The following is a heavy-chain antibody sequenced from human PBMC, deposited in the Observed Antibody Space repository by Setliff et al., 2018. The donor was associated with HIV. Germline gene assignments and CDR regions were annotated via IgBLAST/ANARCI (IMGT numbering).Heavy chain of an antibody. CDR2: VRTEAYGATT. J-gene: IGHJ4*02. CDR1: GFTFSSHW. V-gene: IGHV3-15*01. Sequence: GSLRLSCAASGFTFSSHWMHWVRQAPGKGLEWVGFVRTEAYGATTAYAASVKGRFTISRDDSKNTLYLQMNSLKTEDTAVYYCTTVYGDYVPIDYWGQGTLVTVSS. CDR3: TTVYGDYVPIDY. D-gene: IGHD4-17*01.